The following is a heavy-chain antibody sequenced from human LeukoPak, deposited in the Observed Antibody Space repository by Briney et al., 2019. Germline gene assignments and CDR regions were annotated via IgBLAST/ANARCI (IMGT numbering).Heavy chain of an antibody. V-gene: IGHV3-74*01. CDR2: INSDGSST. J-gene: IGHJ4*02. CDR1: GFTFCSYW. D-gene: IGHD5-18*01. CDR3: ARVRGYYSAYYFDY. Sequence: GGSLRLSCAASGFTFCSYWMHWVRQAPGKGLVWVSRINSDGSSTSYADSVKGRFTISRDNAKNTLYLQMNSLTAEDTAVYYCARVRGYYSAYYFDYWGQGTLVTVSS.